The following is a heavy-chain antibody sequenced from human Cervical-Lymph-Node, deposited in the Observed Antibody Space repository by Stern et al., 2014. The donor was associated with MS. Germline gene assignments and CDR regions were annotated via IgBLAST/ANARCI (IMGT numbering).Heavy chain of an antibody. Sequence: QVQLVQSGAEVKKPWASVKVSCKASGYTLTSYGISWVRQAPGQGLEWMGWISAYNGKTNYAQKLQGRVTMTTDTSTSTAYMELRSLRSDDTAVYYCARERPIYGGNYYTRTFDYWGQGTLVTVSS. CDR1: GYTLTSYG. V-gene: IGHV1-18*01. CDR3: ARERPIYGGNYYTRTFDY. D-gene: IGHD1-26*01. CDR2: ISAYNGKT. J-gene: IGHJ4*02.